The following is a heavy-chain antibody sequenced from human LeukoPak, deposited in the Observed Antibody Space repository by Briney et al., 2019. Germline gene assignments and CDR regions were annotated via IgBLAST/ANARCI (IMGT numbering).Heavy chain of an antibody. V-gene: IGHV1-69*13. J-gene: IGHJ6*02. CDR2: IIPIFGTA. D-gene: IGHD6-6*01. CDR3: ARGSSSSVGVGYYYYGMDV. CDR1: GGTFSSYA. Sequence: SVKVSCKASGGTFSSYAISWVRQAPGQGLEWMGGIIPIFGTANYAQKFQGRVTITADESTSTAYMELSSLRSEDTAVYYCARGSSSSVGVGYYYYGMDVWGQGTTVTVSS.